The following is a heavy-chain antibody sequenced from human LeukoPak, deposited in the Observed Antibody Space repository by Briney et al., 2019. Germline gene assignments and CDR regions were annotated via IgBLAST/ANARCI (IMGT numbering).Heavy chain of an antibody. V-gene: IGHV3-23*01. J-gene: IGHJ4*02. CDR3: AKDLKYGRPIWFGFDY. CDR2: ISGSGGST. D-gene: IGHD3-10*01. CDR1: GFTVGSNY. Sequence: GGSLRLSCAASGFTVGSNYMSWVRQAPGKGLEWVSAISGSGGSTYYADSVKGRFTISRDNSKNTLYLQMNSLRAEDTAVYYCAKDLKYGRPIWFGFDYWGQGTLVTVSS.